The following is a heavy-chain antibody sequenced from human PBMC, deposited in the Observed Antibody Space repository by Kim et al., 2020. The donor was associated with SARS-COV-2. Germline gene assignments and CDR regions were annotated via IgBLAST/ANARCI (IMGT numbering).Heavy chain of an antibody. J-gene: IGHJ5*02. CDR2: IYPGDSDT. V-gene: IGHV5-51*01. CDR3: ARRGQSSSWYGPGGWFDP. CDR1: GYSFTSYW. D-gene: IGHD6-13*01. Sequence: GESLKISCKGSGYSFTSYWIVWVRQMPGKGLEWMGIIYPGDSDTRYSPSFQGPVTISATKSISTAYLQGSSLKASDTAMYYWARRGQSSSWYGPGGWFDPWGQGTLVTVSS.